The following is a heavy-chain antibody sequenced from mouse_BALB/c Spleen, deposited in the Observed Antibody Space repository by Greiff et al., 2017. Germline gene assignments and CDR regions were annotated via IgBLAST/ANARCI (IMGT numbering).Heavy chain of an antibody. CDR2: IRNKANGYTT. D-gene: IGHD1-2*01. Sequence: VQLKESGGGLVQPGGSLRLSCATSGFTFTDYYMSWVRQPPGKALEWLGFIRNKANGYTTEYSASVKGRFTISRDNSQSILYLQMNTLRAEDSATYYCARDWLYYFDYWGQGTTLTVSS. V-gene: IGHV7-3*02. CDR1: GFTFTDYY. CDR3: ARDWLYYFDY. J-gene: IGHJ2*01.